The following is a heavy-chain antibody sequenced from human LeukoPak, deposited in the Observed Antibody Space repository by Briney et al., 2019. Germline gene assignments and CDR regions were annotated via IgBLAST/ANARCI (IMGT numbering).Heavy chain of an antibody. V-gene: IGHV3-9*01. Sequence: PGGPLRLSCAVSGFTFDDYAIHWVRQPPGKGLEWVSDISWNRVSMGHADSVKGRFTISRDDAKISLYLQMNSLRAEDTAVYYCARDDYYDSSGYYGVEDYWGQGTLVTVSS. J-gene: IGHJ4*02. CDR1: GFTFDDYA. CDR3: ARDDYYDSSGYYGVEDY. D-gene: IGHD3-22*01. CDR2: ISWNRVSM.